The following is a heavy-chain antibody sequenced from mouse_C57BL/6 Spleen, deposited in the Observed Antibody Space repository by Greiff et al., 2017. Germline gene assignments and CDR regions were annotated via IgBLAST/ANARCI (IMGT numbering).Heavy chain of an antibody. D-gene: IGHD1-1*01. CDR2: IRLKSDNYAT. V-gene: IGHV6-3*01. CDR1: GFTFSNYW. CDR3: TVHYGSSYYWFAY. Sequence: LQQSGGGLVQPGGSMKLSCVASGFTFSNYWMNWVRQSPEKGLEWVAQIRLKSDNYATHYAESVKGRFTISRDDSKSSVYLQMNNLRAEDTGIYYCTVHYGSSYYWFAYWGQGTLVTVSA. J-gene: IGHJ3*01.